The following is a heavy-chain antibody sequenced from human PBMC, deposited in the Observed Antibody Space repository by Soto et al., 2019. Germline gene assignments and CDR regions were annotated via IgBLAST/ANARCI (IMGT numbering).Heavy chain of an antibody. Sequence: SETLSLTCTVSGGSISSGSYYWGWIRQSPGMALEWIGSIHYSGNTYYNPSLKSRVTIPADTSKNQFSLRLSSVIAADTAVYYCVNVRHYYYMDVWGKGTTVTVSS. V-gene: IGHV4-39*01. CDR3: VNVRHYYYMDV. CDR1: GGSISSGSYY. CDR2: IHYSGNT. J-gene: IGHJ6*03. D-gene: IGHD6-6*01.